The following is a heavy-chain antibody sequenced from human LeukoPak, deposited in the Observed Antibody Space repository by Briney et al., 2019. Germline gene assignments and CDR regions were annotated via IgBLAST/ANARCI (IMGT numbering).Heavy chain of an antibody. CDR1: GGTFSSYA. J-gene: IGHJ4*02. D-gene: IGHD2-2*01. CDR2: IIPNDGDT. V-gene: IGHV1-2*02. Sequence: VASVKVSCKASGGTFSSYAISWVRQAPGQGLEWMGGIIPNDGDTNYAQKFQGRVTMTRDTSISTAHMEVSRLRSDDTAVYYCARANFLYCSSSTCLFDYWGQGTLVTVSS. CDR3: ARANFLYCSSSTCLFDY.